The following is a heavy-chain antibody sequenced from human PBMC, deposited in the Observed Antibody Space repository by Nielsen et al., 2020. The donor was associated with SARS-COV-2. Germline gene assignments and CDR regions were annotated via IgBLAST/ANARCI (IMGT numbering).Heavy chain of an antibody. CDR2: ISAYNGNT. Sequence: ASVKVSCKASGYTFTSYGISWVRQAPGQGLEWMGWISAYNGNTNYAQKLQGRVTMTTDTSTSTAYMELRSMRSDATAVYYCARSPVVPAARYYYDMDVWGQGTTVTVSS. V-gene: IGHV1-18*01. CDR3: ARSPVVPAARYYYDMDV. CDR1: GYTFTSYG. D-gene: IGHD2-2*01. J-gene: IGHJ6*02.